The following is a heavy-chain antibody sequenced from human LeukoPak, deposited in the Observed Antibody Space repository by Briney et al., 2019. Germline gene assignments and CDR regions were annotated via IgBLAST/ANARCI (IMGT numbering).Heavy chain of an antibody. Sequence: PGRSLRLSCAASGFTFSSYAMRWVRQAPGKGLEWVAVISYDGSNKYYADSVKGRFTISRDNSKNTLYLQMNSLRAEDTAVYYCVLVDYWGQGTLVTVSS. D-gene: IGHD6-13*01. CDR1: GFTFSSYA. CDR3: VLVDY. V-gene: IGHV3-30*01. CDR2: ISYDGSNK. J-gene: IGHJ4*02.